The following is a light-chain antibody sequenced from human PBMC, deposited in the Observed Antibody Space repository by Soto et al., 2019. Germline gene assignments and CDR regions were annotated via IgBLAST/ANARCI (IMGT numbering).Light chain of an antibody. CDR1: QSVNSN. J-gene: IGKJ1*01. CDR3: HHSNNWPMT. CDR2: DAS. Sequence: EIVMTQSPATLSVSPGETATLSCRASQSVNSNLAWYQQKPGHAPRLLISDASTRAGGLPARFSGSGSGTEFTLNIRSLKSADFGVYFSHHSNNWPMTFGKGTKVEIK. V-gene: IGKV3-15*01.